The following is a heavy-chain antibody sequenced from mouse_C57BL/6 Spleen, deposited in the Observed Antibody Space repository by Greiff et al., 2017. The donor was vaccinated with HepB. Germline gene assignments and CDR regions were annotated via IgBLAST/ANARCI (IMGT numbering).Heavy chain of an antibody. V-gene: IGHV1-50*01. CDR2: IDPSDSYT. CDR1: GYTFTSYW. D-gene: IGHD1-1*01. CDR3: ARWDGSSPHWYFDV. Sequence: QVQLKQPGAELVKPGASVKLSCKASGYTFTSYWMQWVKQRPGQGLEWIGEIDPSDSYTNYNQKFKGKATLTVDTSSSTAYMQLSSLTSEDSAVYYCARWDGSSPHWYFDVWGTGTTVSVSS. J-gene: IGHJ1*03.